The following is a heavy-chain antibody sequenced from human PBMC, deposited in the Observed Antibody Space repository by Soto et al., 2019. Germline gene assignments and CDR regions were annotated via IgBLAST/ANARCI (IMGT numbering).Heavy chain of an antibody. D-gene: IGHD3-3*01. CDR1: GGSIGSGDYY. CDR3: ARVPLQVTIFGVVIPARGFDP. J-gene: IGHJ5*02. V-gene: IGHV4-30-4*01. CDR2: IYYSGST. Sequence: SETLSLTCTVSGGSIGSGDYYWSWIRQPPGKGLEWIGYIYYSGSTYYNPSLKSRVTISVDTSKNQFSLKLSSVTAADTAVYYCARVPLQVTIFGVVIPARGFDPWGQGTLVTVSS.